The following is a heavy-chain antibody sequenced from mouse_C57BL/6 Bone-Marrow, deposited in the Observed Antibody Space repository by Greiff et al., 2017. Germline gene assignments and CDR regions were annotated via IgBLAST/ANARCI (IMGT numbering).Heavy chain of an antibody. V-gene: IGHV6-3*01. CDR2: IRLKSDNYAT. D-gene: IGHD1-1*01. J-gene: IGHJ3*01. CDR1: GFTFSNYW. CDR3: TRDYYGSSAWFAY. Sequence: EVKLVESGGGLVQPGGSMKLSCVASGFTFSNYWMNWVRQSPEKGLEWVAQIRLKSDNYATHYAESVKGRFTISRDDSKSSVYLQMNNLRAEDTGIYYCTRDYYGSSAWFAYWGQGTLVTVSA.